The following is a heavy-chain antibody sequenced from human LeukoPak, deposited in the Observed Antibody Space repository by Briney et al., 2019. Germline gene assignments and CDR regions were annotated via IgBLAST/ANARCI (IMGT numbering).Heavy chain of an antibody. CDR2: IYYSGST. V-gene: IGHV4-30-4*08. CDR3: ARGTIFGCAFDI. J-gene: IGHJ3*02. CDR1: GGSISSGDYY. D-gene: IGHD3-3*01. Sequence: SQTLSLTCTVSGGSISSGDYYWSWIRQPPGKGLEWIGYIYYSGSTYYNPPLKSRVTISVDTSKNQFSLKLSSVTVADTAVYYCARGTIFGCAFDIWGQGTMVTVSS.